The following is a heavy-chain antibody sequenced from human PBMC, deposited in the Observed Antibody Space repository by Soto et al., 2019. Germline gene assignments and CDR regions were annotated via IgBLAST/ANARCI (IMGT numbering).Heavy chain of an antibody. J-gene: IGHJ4*02. CDR3: ARAYSGSYSPNFDY. Sequence: ASVKVSCKASGYTFTGYYMHWVRQAPGQGLEWMGWINPNSGGTNYAQKLQGRVTMTRDTSISTAYMELSRLRSDDTAVYYCARAYSGSYSPNFDYWGQGTLVTVSS. CDR1: GYTFTGYY. V-gene: IGHV1-2*02. CDR2: INPNSGGT. D-gene: IGHD1-26*01.